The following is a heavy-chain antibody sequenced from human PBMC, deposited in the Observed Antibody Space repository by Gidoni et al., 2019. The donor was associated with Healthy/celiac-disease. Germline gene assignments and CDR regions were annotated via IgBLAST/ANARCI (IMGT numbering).Heavy chain of an antibody. CDR2: ISSSGSTI. CDR3: ARDPSYSSSHGDYMDV. J-gene: IGHJ6*03. Sequence: QVQLVESGGGLVKPGGYLRLSWAASGFTFSDDYISWIRQAPGKGLEWVSYISSSGSTIYYADSVKGRFTISRDNAKNSLYLQMNSLRAEDTAVYYCARDPSYSSSHGDYMDVWGKGTTVTVSS. V-gene: IGHV3-11*01. D-gene: IGHD6-6*01. CDR1: GFTFSDDY.